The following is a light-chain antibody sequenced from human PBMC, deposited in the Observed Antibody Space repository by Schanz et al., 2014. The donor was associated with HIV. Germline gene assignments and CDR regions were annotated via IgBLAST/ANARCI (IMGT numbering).Light chain of an antibody. CDR1: YSLTSSY. J-gene: IGKJ3*01. Sequence: EIVLTQSPGTLSLSPGERVTLSCRASYSLTSSYLAWYQQKPGQAPRLLIYGVSSRATGIPDRFSGSGSGTDFTLTISRLEPEDFAVYYCQQYGSSFGPGTKVEIK. CDR2: GVS. CDR3: QQYGSS. V-gene: IGKV3-20*01.